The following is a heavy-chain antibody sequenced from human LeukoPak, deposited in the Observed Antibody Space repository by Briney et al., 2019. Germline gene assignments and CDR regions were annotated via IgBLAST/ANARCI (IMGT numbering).Heavy chain of an antibody. CDR3: ARDQTPFV. V-gene: IGHV3-7*01. J-gene: IGHJ4*02. Sequence: SGGSLRLSCAASGFTHSNYWMTWVRQAPGKGLEWGANIKPDGSEKYYVDSVKGRFTISRDNAKNSLYLQMNSLRAEDTAVYYCARDQTPFVWGQGTLVTVSS. CDR2: IKPDGSEK. CDR1: GFTHSNYW.